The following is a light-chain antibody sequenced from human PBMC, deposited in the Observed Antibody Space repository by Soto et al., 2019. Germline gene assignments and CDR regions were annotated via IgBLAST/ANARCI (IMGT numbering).Light chain of an antibody. CDR2: EVN. V-gene: IGLV2-8*01. Sequence: SALTQPPSASGSPGQSVTISCTGTSSDVGGYFSVSWFQQHPGKAPKLMIYEVNKRPSGVPGRFSGSKSGNTASLTVSGLQTEDEADYYCSSFAGSDNVVFGGGTKVTVL. J-gene: IGLJ2*01. CDR3: SSFAGSDNVV. CDR1: SSDVGGYFS.